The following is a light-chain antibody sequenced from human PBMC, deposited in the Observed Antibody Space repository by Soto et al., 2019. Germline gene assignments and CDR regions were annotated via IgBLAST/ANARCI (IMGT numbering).Light chain of an antibody. Sequence: QSALTQPASVSGSPGQSITISCTGTSSDVGSYNYVSWYQQHPGKAPKLMIYEVRNRPSGVSDRFSGSKSGKTASLTIFGLQAEDEADYYCFSYTGTYTVVFGGGTKLTVL. CDR3: FSYTGTYTVV. CDR2: EVR. CDR1: SSDVGSYNY. V-gene: IGLV2-14*01. J-gene: IGLJ3*02.